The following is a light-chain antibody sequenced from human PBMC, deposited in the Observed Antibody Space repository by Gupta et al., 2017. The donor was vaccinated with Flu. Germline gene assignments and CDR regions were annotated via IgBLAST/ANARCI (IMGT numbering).Light chain of an antibody. CDR2: DAS. CDR3: QQQSIGPPWT. Sequence: ATLSLAPGEGATLSCRASQSVDSSLAWYQQRPGQDPRLLIYDASNRAADSPARCSGSGSGTEFTLTISSLEPEDFALYYCQQQSIGPPWTFGQGTKVEIK. V-gene: IGKV3-11*01. J-gene: IGKJ1*01. CDR1: QSVDSS.